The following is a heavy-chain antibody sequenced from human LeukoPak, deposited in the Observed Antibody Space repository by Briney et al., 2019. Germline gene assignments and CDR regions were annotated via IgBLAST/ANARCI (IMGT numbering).Heavy chain of an antibody. J-gene: IGHJ6*03. CDR3: AKDPLIYYYYYYLDV. CDR2: ISSSGSTI. Sequence: GGSLRLSCAASGFTFSDYYMSWIRQAPGKGLEWVSYISSSGSTIYYADSVKGRFTISRDNAKNSLYLQMNSLRAEDTAVYYCAKDPLIYYYYYYLDVWGKGTTVTVSS. V-gene: IGHV3-11*01. CDR1: GFTFSDYY.